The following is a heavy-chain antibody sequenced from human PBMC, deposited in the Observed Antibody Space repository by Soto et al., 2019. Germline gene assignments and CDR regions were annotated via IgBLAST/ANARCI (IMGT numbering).Heavy chain of an antibody. D-gene: IGHD3-9*01. CDR2: ISGSGGST. CDR3: ARSRGPLRYFDNKYYFDY. V-gene: IGHV3-23*01. CDR1: GFTFSSYA. J-gene: IGHJ4*02. Sequence: PGGSLRLSCAASGFTFSSYAMSWVRQAPGKGLEWVSAISGSGGSTYYADSVKGRFTISRDNSKNTLYLQMNSLRAEDTAVYYCARSRGPLRYFDNKYYFDYWGQGTLVTVSS.